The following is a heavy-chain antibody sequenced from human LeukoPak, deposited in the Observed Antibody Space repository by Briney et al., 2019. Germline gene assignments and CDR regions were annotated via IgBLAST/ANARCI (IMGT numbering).Heavy chain of an antibody. V-gene: IGHV1-69*06. CDR2: IIPIFGTA. Sequence: SVKVSCKASGGTFSSYAISWVGQAPGQGLEWMEGIIPIFGTANYAQKFQGRVTITADKSTSTAYMELSSLRSEDTAVYYCARHKLSIAGSPFDYWGQGTLVTISS. J-gene: IGHJ4*02. CDR1: GGTFSSYA. CDR3: ARHKLSIAGSPFDY. D-gene: IGHD6-6*01.